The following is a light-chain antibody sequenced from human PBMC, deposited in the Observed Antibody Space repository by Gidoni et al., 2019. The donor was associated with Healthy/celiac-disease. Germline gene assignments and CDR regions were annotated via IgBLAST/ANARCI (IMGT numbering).Light chain of an antibody. CDR1: QSVSSK. J-gene: IGKJ1*01. V-gene: IGKV3-15*01. CDR3: QQYNNWWT. CDR2: GAS. Sequence: EIVMTQSPATLYVSPGERATPSCRASQSVSSKFAWYQQKPGQAPSLLIYGASTRATGIPARFSGSGSGTEFTLTISSRQSEDFAVYYCQQYNNWWTFXXXTKVEIK.